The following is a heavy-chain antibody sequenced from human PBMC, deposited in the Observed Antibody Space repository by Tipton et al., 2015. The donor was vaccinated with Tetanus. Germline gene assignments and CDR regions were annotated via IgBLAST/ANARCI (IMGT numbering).Heavy chain of an antibody. Sequence: LRLSCTVSGGSISNYYWSWIRQPPGKGLEWIGYIYYSGSTNYNPSLKSRATISVETSKNQFSLNLSSVTAADTAVYYCARGTTFDYWGQGTLVTVSS. V-gene: IGHV4-59*01. D-gene: IGHD4-11*01. J-gene: IGHJ4*02. CDR2: IYYSGST. CDR1: GGSISNYY. CDR3: ARGTTFDY.